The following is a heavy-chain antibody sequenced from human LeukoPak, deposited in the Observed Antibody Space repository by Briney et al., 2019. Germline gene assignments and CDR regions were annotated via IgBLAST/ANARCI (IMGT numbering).Heavy chain of an antibody. Sequence: PGGPLRLSCAASGFTFSSYGMHWVRQAPGKGLEWVAFIRYDGSNKYYADSVKGRFTISRDNSKNTLYLQMNSLRAEDTAVYYCAKDMSSSWYRAPDYWGQGTLVTVSS. CDR3: AKDMSSSWYRAPDY. J-gene: IGHJ4*02. V-gene: IGHV3-30*02. CDR1: GFTFSSYG. CDR2: IRYDGSNK. D-gene: IGHD6-13*01.